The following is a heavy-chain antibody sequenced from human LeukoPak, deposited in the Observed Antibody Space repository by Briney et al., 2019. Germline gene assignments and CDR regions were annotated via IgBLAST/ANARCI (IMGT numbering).Heavy chain of an antibody. Sequence: LGESLKISCKGSGYSFTSYWIGCVRQMPGKGLEWMGIIYPGDSDTRYSPSFQGQVTSSADKSISTAYLQWSSLKASDPAMYYCARQPGSSVDYWGQGTLVTVSS. CDR2: IYPGDSDT. J-gene: IGHJ4*02. CDR1: GYSFTSYW. CDR3: ARQPGSSVDY. V-gene: IGHV5-51*01. D-gene: IGHD2-2*01.